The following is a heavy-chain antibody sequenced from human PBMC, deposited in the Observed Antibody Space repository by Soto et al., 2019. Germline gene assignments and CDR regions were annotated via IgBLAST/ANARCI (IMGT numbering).Heavy chain of an antibody. CDR2: ISFDGDKR. CDR3: AREDDYNYRYFNYGLDV. CDR1: GFTFKNYA. J-gene: IGHJ6*02. Sequence: GGSLRLSCAASGFTFKNYALHWVRQAPGKGLEWVAVISFDGDKRFYSDSVKGRFTISRDNLKNTLYLQMNNLRDEDAALYFCAREDDYNYRYFNYGLDVWGQGTTVTV. D-gene: IGHD5-12*01. V-gene: IGHV3-30-3*01.